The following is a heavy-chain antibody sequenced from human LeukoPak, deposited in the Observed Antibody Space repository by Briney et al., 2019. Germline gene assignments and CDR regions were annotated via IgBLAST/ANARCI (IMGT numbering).Heavy chain of an antibody. CDR2: SSGSGTI. J-gene: IGHJ3*02. D-gene: IGHD4-11*01. Sequence: PGGSLRLSCAASRFSISSVSMNWVRQAPGKGLEWVSYSSGSGTIYYADSVKGRFTISRDNAKNSLYLQMNSLRAEDTAVYYCARGYSNYGYVFDIWGQGTMVTVSS. CDR1: RFSISSVS. CDR3: ARGYSNYGYVFDI. V-gene: IGHV3-48*04.